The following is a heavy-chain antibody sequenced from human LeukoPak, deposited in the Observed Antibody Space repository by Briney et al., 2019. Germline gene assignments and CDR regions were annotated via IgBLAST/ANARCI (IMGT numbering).Heavy chain of an antibody. J-gene: IGHJ4*02. CDR2: MRSDGSAT. CDR3: ARDSNFVLDY. Sequence: GGSLRLSCAVSGFTLSHYMMIWVRQAPGEGLEWVANMRSDGSATFYADSVKGRFTISRDYAKNSLYLQMNSLTAEDTAVYFCARDSNFVLDYWGQGTLVTVSS. V-gene: IGHV3-7*01. D-gene: IGHD4-11*01. CDR1: GFTLSHYM.